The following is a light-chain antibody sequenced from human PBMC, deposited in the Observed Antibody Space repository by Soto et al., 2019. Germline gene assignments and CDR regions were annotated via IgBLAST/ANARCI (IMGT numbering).Light chain of an antibody. CDR1: QSVGSN. V-gene: IGKV3-15*01. Sequence: EIVMTQSAATLSVSPGERATLSCRPSQSVGSNLAWYQQKPAQAPRLLIYAASTRATGIPARFSGSGSGTDFTLTISSLQSEDFAVYYCQQYNVWPLTFGGGTKVEIE. J-gene: IGKJ4*01. CDR2: AAS. CDR3: QQYNVWPLT.